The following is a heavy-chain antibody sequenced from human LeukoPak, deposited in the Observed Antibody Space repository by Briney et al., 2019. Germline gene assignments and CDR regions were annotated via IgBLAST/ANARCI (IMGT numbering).Heavy chain of an antibody. D-gene: IGHD2-2*01. CDR3: ARESVVPAAIYGSTVYYYYMDV. CDR1: GGTFSSYA. V-gene: IGHV1-69*05. CDR2: IIPIFGTA. J-gene: IGHJ6*03. Sequence: GSSVKVSCKASGGTFSSYAISWVRQAPGQGLEWMGRIIPIFGTANYAQKFQGRVTITTDESTSTAYMELSSLRSEDTAVYYCARESVVPAAIYGSTVYYYYMDVWGKGTTVTVSS.